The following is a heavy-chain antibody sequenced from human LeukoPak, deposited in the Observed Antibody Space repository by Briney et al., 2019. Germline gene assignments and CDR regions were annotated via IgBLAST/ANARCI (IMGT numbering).Heavy chain of an antibody. CDR2: ISAYNGNT. Sequence: ASVKVSCKASDYTFTSYGISWVRQAPGQGLEWMGWISAYNGNTNYAQKLQGRVTMTTDTSTSTAYMELRSLRSDDTAVYYCAREGWYSSSWPDAFDIWGQGTMVTVSS. D-gene: IGHD6-13*01. V-gene: IGHV1-18*01. CDR3: AREGWYSSSWPDAFDI. CDR1: DYTFTSYG. J-gene: IGHJ3*02.